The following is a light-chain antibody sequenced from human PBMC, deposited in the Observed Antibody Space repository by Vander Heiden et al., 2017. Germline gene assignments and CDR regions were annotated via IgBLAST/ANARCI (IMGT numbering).Light chain of an antibody. V-gene: IGLV3-10*01. J-gene: IGLJ2*01. Sequence: YELTQPPSVSVYPGQTARITCSGDALPSKYAYWYQQKSGQAPVLVICEDNKRPSGIPGRFSGSSTGTMATLTISGAQVEDEADYYCYSTDSSGNHRVFGGGTKLTVL. CDR3: YSTDSSGNHRV. CDR2: EDN. CDR1: ALPSKY.